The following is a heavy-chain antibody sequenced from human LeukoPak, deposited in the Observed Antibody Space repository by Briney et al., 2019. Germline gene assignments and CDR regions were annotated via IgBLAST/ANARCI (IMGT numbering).Heavy chain of an antibody. D-gene: IGHD3-22*01. J-gene: IGHJ6*02. CDR1: GFTVSSNY. CDR2: IYSGGST. Sequence: VGSLRLSCAASGFTVSSNYMSWVRQAPGKGLEWVSVIYSGGSTYYADSVKGRFTISRDNSKNTLYLQMNSLRAEDTAVYYCARGYDSSGYYYIGYYYYGMDVWGQGTTVTVSS. V-gene: IGHV3-53*01. CDR3: ARGYDSSGYYYIGYYYYGMDV.